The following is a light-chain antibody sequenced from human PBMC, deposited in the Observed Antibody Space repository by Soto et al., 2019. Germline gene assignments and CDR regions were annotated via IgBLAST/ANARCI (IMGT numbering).Light chain of an antibody. CDR1: SSDVGGYKY. J-gene: IGLJ1*01. Sequence: QSVLTQPASVSESPGQSITISCTGSSSDVGGYKYVSWYQQHPGKAPKLLIYDVTNRPSGVSNRFSGSKSGYTASLTISGLQSEDEADYYCSSYTSFNTLVFGTGTKVTVL. V-gene: IGLV2-14*01. CDR2: DVT. CDR3: SSYTSFNTLV.